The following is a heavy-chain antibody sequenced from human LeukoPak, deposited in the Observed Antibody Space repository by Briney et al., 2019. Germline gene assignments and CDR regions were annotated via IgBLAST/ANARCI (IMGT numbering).Heavy chain of an antibody. CDR3: ARDYPCSGGSCYSSYYYYGMDV. J-gene: IGHJ6*04. D-gene: IGHD2-15*01. CDR2: ISYDGSNK. CDR1: GFTFSSYA. V-gene: IGHV3-30*04. Sequence: QPGGSLRLSCVASGFTFSSYAMHWVRQAPGKGLEWVAVISYDGSNKYYADSVKGRFTISRDNSKNTLYLQMNSLRAEDTAVYYCARDYPCSGGSCYSSYYYYGMDVWGKGTTVTVSS.